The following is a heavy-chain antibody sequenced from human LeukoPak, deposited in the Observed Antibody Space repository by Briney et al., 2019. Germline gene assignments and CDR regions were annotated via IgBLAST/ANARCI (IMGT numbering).Heavy chain of an antibody. D-gene: IGHD5-18*01. CDR2: ISGSGGST. CDR1: GFTFSIYW. J-gene: IGHJ6*03. V-gene: IGHV3-23*01. CDR3: AKPNTAMVYYYYYYYMDV. Sequence: PGGSLRLSCAASGFTFSIYWMNWVRQAPGKGLEWVSAISGSGGSTYYADSVKGRFTISRDNSKNTLYLQMNSLRAEDTAVYYCAKPNTAMVYYYYYYYMDVWGKGTTVTVSS.